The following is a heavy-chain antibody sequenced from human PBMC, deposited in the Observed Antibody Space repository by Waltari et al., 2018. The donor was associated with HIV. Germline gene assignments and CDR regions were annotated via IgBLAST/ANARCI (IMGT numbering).Heavy chain of an antibody. V-gene: IGHV3-30*18. J-gene: IGHJ4*02. CDR2: ISFDGRNE. D-gene: IGHD1-26*01. CDR3: AKEGWELLQFGYYFDY. Sequence: QVQLVESGGGVVQPGKSLRLSCAASGLTFSSYGIHWVRQAPGTVLDWVAVISFDGRNEYYADSVKGRFTISRDNSKNTVYLQMNSLRAEDTAVYYCAKEGWELLQFGYYFDYWGQGTLVTVSS. CDR1: GLTFSSYG.